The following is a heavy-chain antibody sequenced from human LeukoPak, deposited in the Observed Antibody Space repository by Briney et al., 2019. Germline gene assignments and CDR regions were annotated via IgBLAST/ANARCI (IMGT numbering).Heavy chain of an antibody. CDR1: GGSISSGDYY. Sequence: SSETLSLTCIVSGGSISSGDYYWSWLRQPPGKGLEWIGYIYYSGSNYYNPSLKSRVTISVDTSKNQFSLKLSSVTAADTAVYYCARFPYDFWTRSLDAFDIWGQGTMVTVSS. CDR2: IYYSGSN. V-gene: IGHV4-30-4*08. D-gene: IGHD3-3*01. J-gene: IGHJ3*02. CDR3: ARFPYDFWTRSLDAFDI.